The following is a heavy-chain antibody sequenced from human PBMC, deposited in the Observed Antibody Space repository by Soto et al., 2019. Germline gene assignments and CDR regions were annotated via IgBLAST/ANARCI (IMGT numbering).Heavy chain of an antibody. J-gene: IGHJ3*02. Sequence: SETLSLTCTVSGGSISSSSYYWGWVRQPPGKGLEWIGSIYYSGSTYYNPSLKSRVTISVDTSKNQFSLKLSSVTAADTAVYYCARHTPSRKPYTIFGVIIPGDAFDIWGQGTMVTVSS. CDR1: GGSISSSSYY. CDR3: ARHTPSRKPYTIFGVIIPGDAFDI. CDR2: IYYSGST. V-gene: IGHV4-39*01. D-gene: IGHD3-3*01.